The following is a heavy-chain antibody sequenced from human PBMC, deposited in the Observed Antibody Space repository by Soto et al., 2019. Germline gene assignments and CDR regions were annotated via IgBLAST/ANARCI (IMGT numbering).Heavy chain of an antibody. CDR3: VKHELWLVRLT. J-gene: IGHJ5*02. CDR2: VHYTGST. V-gene: IGHV4-39*01. Sequence: QLQLQESGPRLVRPSETLSLTCTVSGASVNTDNYWGWVRQTPGKGLERIGGVHYTGSTYYSSTLTSRVTISMDTSKNQLSLNLRSVTAADTAMYYCVKHELWLVRLTWGQGTLVTVSS. CDR1: GASVNTDNY. D-gene: IGHD6-19*01.